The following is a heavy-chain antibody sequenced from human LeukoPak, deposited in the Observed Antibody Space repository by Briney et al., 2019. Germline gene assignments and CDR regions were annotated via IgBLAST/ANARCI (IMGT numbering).Heavy chain of an antibody. CDR2: MNPNSGNT. V-gene: IGHV1-8*01. J-gene: IGHJ5*02. Sequence: ASVKVSCKASGYTFTSYDINWVRQATGQGLEWMGWMNPNSGNTGYAQKFQGRVTMTRNTSISTAYMELSSLRSDDTAVYYCARDRVVVAPWFDPWGQGTLVTVSS. CDR3: ARDRVVVAPWFDP. D-gene: IGHD5-12*01. CDR1: GYTFTSYD.